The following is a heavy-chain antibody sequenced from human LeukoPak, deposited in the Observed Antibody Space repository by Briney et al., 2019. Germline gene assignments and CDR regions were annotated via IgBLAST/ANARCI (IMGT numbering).Heavy chain of an antibody. CDR1: GFTFDTYA. J-gene: IGHJ4*02. D-gene: IGHD2-15*01. CDR3: ARDRPTGRSRGVVVQ. Sequence: GGSLRLSCAASGFTFDTYAMAWVRQAPGKGLEWVSSISSGGTYIYYAESLRGRSTIVRDNTKNFLYLQLSTLRVEDTAVYYCARDRPTGRSRGVVVQWGQGTLVTVSS. V-gene: IGHV3-21*01. CDR2: ISSGGTYI.